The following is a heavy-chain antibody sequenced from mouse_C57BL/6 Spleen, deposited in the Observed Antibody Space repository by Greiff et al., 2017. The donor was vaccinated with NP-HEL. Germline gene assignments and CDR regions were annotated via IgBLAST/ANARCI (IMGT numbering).Heavy chain of an antibody. J-gene: IGHJ3*01. CDR1: GYPFPSSW. CDR3: ARDWDEWAY. V-gene: IGHV1-72*01. CDR2: IDPTRGGT. Sequence: VQLQQPGAELVKPGASVKLSCKASGYPFPSSWMPWVTQRPGRGLEWIGRIDPTRGGTKYNEKFKSKATLTVDKPSSTAYMQLSSLTSEDSAVYYCARDWDEWAYWGQGTLVTVSA. D-gene: IGHD4-1*01.